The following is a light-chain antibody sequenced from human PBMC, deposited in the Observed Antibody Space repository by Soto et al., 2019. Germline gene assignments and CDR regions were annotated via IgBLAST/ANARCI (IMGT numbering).Light chain of an antibody. V-gene: IGKV1-33*01. J-gene: IGKJ4*01. CDR3: QQYDNLHLT. Sequence: DIQMTQSPSSLSASVGDRVTITCQASQDISNYLNWYQQKPGKAPKLLIYDASNLETGVPSTFSGSGSGTDFTFTISSLHPEDIATYYCQQYDNLHLTFGGGTKVEIK. CDR1: QDISNY. CDR2: DAS.